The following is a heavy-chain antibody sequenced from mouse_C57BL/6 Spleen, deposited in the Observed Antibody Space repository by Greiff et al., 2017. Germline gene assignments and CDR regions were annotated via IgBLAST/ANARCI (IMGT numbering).Heavy chain of an antibody. V-gene: IGHV1-76*01. CDR1: GYTFTDYY. Sequence: VQLQQSGAELVRPGASVKLSCKASGYTFTDYYINWVKQRPGQGLEWIARIYPGSGNTYYNEKFKGKATLTAEKSSSTAYMQLSSLTSEDSAVYFCARGTMVTNYAMDYWGQGTSVTVSS. J-gene: IGHJ4*01. D-gene: IGHD2-2*01. CDR3: ARGTMVTNYAMDY. CDR2: IYPGSGNT.